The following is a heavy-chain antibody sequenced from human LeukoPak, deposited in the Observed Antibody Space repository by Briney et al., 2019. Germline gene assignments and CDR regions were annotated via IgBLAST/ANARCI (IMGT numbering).Heavy chain of an antibody. CDR1: GFTFSSYA. CDR3: AKYRGSSFPHYYFDP. D-gene: IGHD6-13*01. CDR2: ISGSGDST. V-gene: IGHV3-23*01. J-gene: IGHJ4*02. Sequence: GGSLRLSCAASGFTFSSYAMSWVRQAPGKGLEWVSGISGSGDSTYYADSVKGRFTISRDNPKNTLYLQMNSLRAEDTAVYYCAKYRGSSFPHYYFDPWGQGTQVTVSS.